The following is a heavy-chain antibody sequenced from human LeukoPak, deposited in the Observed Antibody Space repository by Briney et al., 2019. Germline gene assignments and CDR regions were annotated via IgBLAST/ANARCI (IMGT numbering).Heavy chain of an antibody. CDR3: ARGPNYDFWSGYTD. CDR2: INHSGST. Sequence: PSETLSPTCAVYGGSFSGYYWSWIRQPPGKGLEWIGEINHSGSTNYNPSLKSRVTISVDTSKNRFSLKLSSVTAADTAVYYCARGPNYDFWSGYTDWGQGTLVTVSS. V-gene: IGHV4-34*01. CDR1: GGSFSGYY. D-gene: IGHD3-3*01. J-gene: IGHJ4*02.